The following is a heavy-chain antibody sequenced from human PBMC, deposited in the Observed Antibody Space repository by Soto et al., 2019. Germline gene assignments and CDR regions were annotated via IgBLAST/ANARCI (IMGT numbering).Heavy chain of an antibody. Sequence: QVQLQESGPGLVKPSQNLALTCTVSCSSISGGYYWNWIRQQPGKGLEWIGYISYTGSTYYNPSLKSRVNISLGTSRERSSLILTSVTAADTAVYFCARGLSPALRGIFYFDSWGQGSLVTVSS. J-gene: IGHJ4*02. V-gene: IGHV4-31*03. CDR2: ISYTGST. CDR3: ARGLSPALRGIFYFDS. D-gene: IGHD3-10*01. CDR1: CSSISGGYY.